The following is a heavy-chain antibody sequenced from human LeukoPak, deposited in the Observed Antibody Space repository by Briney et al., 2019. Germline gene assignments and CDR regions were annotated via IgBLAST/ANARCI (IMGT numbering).Heavy chain of an antibody. V-gene: IGHV4-4*07. J-gene: IGHJ2*01. CDR2: IYTSGST. CDR1: GGSISSYY. Sequence: SETLSLTCSVSGGSISSYYWSWIRQPAGKGLEWIGRIYTSGSTNYNPSLKSRVTMSVDTSKNQFSLKLSSVTAADTAVYYCARSRGTRSPWYFDLWGRGTLVTVSS. D-gene: IGHD1-26*01. CDR3: ARSRGTRSPWYFDL.